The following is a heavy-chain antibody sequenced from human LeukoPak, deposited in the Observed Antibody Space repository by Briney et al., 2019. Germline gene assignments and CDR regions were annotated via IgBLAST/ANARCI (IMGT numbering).Heavy chain of an antibody. CDR3: ARKFGLLFDY. D-gene: IGHD3-22*01. Sequence: ASVKVSCKASGYTFTSYGITWVRQAPGQGLEWMGWISAYNGYTNYAQKLQGRVTMTTEISTTTAYMELRSLRSDDTAVYYCARKFGLLFDYWGQGTLVTVSS. CDR1: GYTFTSYG. V-gene: IGHV1-18*01. CDR2: ISAYNGYT. J-gene: IGHJ4*02.